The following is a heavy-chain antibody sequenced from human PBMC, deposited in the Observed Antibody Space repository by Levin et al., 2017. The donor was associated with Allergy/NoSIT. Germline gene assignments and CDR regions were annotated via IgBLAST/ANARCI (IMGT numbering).Heavy chain of an antibody. CDR2: ISYDGSNK. Sequence: GESLKISCAASGFTFSSYGMHWVRQAPGKGLEWVAVISYDGSNKYYADSVKGRFTISRDNSKNTLYLQMNSLRAEDTAVYYCAKDRLVTTNFDYWGQGTLVTVSS. CDR3: AKDRLVTTNFDY. D-gene: IGHD4-17*01. CDR1: GFTFSSYG. J-gene: IGHJ4*02. V-gene: IGHV3-30*18.